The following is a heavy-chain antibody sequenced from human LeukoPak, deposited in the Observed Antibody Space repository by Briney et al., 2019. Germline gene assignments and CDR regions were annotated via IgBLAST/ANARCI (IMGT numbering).Heavy chain of an antibody. CDR2: ISSSSSTI. CDR3: ASPGSGVHY. CDR1: GFTFSAYS. D-gene: IGHD3-10*01. Sequence: PGGSLRLSCAASGFTFSAYSMNWVRQAPGKGLEWVSYISSSSSTIYYADSVKGRFTISRDNAKNSLYLQMNSLRAEDTAVYYCASPGSGVHYWGQGTLVTVSS. V-gene: IGHV3-48*01. J-gene: IGHJ4*02.